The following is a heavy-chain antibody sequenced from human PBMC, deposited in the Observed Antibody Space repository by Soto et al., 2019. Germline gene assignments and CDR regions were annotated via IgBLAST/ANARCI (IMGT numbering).Heavy chain of an antibody. CDR2: INPNTGDT. Sequence: GASVKVSCKASGYTSIGYYMHWVRQAPEQGLEWMGWINPNTGDTNYAQKFQGWVTMTRDTSISTTYMELSRLTSDDTAVYYCARGTPSVATTSFDYWGQGTLVTVSS. J-gene: IGHJ4*01. V-gene: IGHV1-2*04. CDR1: GYTSIGYY. CDR3: ARGTPSVATTSFDY. D-gene: IGHD5-12*01.